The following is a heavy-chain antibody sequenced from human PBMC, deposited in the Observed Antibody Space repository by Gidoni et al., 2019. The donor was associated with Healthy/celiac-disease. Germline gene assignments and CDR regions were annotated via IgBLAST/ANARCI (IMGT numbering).Heavy chain of an antibody. V-gene: IGHV2-26*01. J-gene: IGHJ4*02. CDR3: ARIQGAAAAGKRGYYFDY. CDR2: IFSNDEK. Sequence: QVTLKESGPVLVKPTETLTLTCTVSGFALSNARMGVSWIRQPPGKALEWLEHIFSNDEKSYSTSLKSRRTISKDTSKSQVVLTMTNMDPVDTATYYCARIQGAAAAGKRGYYFDYWGQGTLVTVSS. CDR1: GFALSNARMG. D-gene: IGHD6-13*01.